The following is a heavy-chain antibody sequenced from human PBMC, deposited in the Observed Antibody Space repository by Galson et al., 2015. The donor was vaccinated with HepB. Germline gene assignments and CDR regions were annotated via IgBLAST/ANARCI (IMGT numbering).Heavy chain of an antibody. V-gene: IGHV3-23*01. Sequence: SPRLSCAASGFNFGSHAMSWVRQGPGKGLEWVSAISGPGGTTYFADSVKGRFSISRDNSKNTLFLQMNSLRVEDTAIYYCAKDLGITVAGDFDYWGQGTLVTVSS. CDR1: GFNFGSHA. J-gene: IGHJ4*02. CDR2: ISGPGGTT. D-gene: IGHD6-19*01. CDR3: AKDLGITVAGDFDY.